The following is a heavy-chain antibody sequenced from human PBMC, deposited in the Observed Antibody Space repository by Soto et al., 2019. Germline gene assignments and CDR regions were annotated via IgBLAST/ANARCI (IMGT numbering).Heavy chain of an antibody. CDR3: AREGRYCSGGSCFGNWFDP. CDR2: IYTSGST. J-gene: IGHJ5*02. V-gene: IGHV4-4*07. CDR1: GGSISSYY. Sequence: KPSETLSLTCTVSGGSISSYYWSWIRQPAGKGLEWIGRIYTSGSTNYNPSLKSRVTMSVDTSKNQFSLKLSSVTAADTAVYYCAREGRYCSGGSCFGNWFDPWGQGTLVTVSS. D-gene: IGHD2-15*01.